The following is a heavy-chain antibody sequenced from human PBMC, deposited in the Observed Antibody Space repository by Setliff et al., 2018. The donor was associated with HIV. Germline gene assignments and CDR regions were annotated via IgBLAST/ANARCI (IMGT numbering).Heavy chain of an antibody. V-gene: IGHV1-2*06. CDR2: INPNSGGT. D-gene: IGHD3-10*01. CDR1: GGTFSSYA. Sequence: ASVKVSCKASGGKASGGTFSSYAISWVRQAPGQGLEWMGRINPNSGGTNYAQKFQGRVTMTRDTSISTAYMELSSLTSEDTAVYWCASGKGVGGVIITGGLDVWGKGTTVTVSS. CDR3: ASGKGVGGVIITGGLDV. J-gene: IGHJ6*04.